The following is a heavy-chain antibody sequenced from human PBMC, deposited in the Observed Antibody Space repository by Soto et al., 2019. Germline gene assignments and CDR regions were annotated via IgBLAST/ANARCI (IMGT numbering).Heavy chain of an antibody. D-gene: IGHD1-1*01. CDR3: ARRAETNGWNGFGADKYYFDF. J-gene: IGHJ4*02. CDR1: GYTFTSYD. Sequence: VASVKVSCKTSGYTFTSYDIYWVRQATGQGLEWMGWMNPNTGNSGYAQKFQGRVTMTSDTSISAAHMELSSLGSEDTAVYYCARRAETNGWNGFGADKYYFDFWGQGTLVTVSS. CDR2: MNPNTGNS. V-gene: IGHV1-8*01.